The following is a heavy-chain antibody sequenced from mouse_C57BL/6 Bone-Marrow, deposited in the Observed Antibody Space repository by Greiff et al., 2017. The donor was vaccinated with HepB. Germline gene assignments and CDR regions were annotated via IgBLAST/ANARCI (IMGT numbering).Heavy chain of an antibody. CDR1: GYTFTGYW. J-gene: IGHJ1*03. CDR3: ARPLPLRRYFDV. V-gene: IGHV1-9*01. Sequence: VQLQQSGAELMKPGASVKLSCKATGYTFTGYWIEWVKQRPGHGLEWIGEILPGSGSTNNNEKFKGKATFTAVTSSNTAYMQLSSLTTEDSAIYYCARPLPLRRYFDVWGTGTTVTVSS. CDR2: ILPGSGST. D-gene: IGHD2-12*01.